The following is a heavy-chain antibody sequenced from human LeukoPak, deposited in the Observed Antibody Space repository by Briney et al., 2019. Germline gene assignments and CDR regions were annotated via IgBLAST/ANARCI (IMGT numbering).Heavy chain of an antibody. CDR1: GFTFSSYA. J-gene: IGHJ4*02. Sequence: GGSLRLSCAASGFTFSSYAMHWVRQAPGKGLVWVAVISYDGSNKYYADSVKGRFTISRDNSKNTLYLQMNSLRAEDTAVYYCARDSVRSSWYVLDYWGQGTLVTVSS. V-gene: IGHV3-30*04. CDR2: ISYDGSNK. CDR3: ARDSVRSSWYVLDY. D-gene: IGHD6-13*01.